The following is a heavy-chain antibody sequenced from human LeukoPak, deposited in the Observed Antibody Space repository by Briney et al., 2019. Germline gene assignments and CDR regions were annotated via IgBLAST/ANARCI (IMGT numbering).Heavy chain of an antibody. Sequence: PSETLSLTCTVSGGSISSYYWSWIRQPPGKGLEWIGYIYYSGSTNYNPSLKSRVTISVDTSKNQLSLKLSSVTAADTAVYYCARVAAAGPIDYWGQGTLVTVSS. D-gene: IGHD6-13*01. CDR2: IYYSGST. CDR1: GGSISSYY. V-gene: IGHV4-59*01. J-gene: IGHJ4*02. CDR3: ARVAAAGPIDY.